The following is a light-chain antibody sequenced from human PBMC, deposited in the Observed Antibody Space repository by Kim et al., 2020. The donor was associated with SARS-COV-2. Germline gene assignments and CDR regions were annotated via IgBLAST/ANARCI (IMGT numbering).Light chain of an antibody. CDR1: QSVRSY. CDR3: QQYGKWPRT. J-gene: IGKJ1*01. CDR2: AAT. Sequence: GATPTLTCTASQSVRSYLGWYQKKPRQAPRLLIAAATTRATGTPVRFSGGGCGTDFTLTSSSLQSEDFAVYYCQQYGKWPRTFGQGTKVDIK. V-gene: IGKV3-15*01.